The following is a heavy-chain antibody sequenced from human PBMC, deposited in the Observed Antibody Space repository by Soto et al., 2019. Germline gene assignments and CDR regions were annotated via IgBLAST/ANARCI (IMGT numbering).Heavy chain of an antibody. Sequence: EVQLLESGGGLVQPGGSLRLSCAASGFTFSSYAMSWVRQAPGKGLEWVSAISGSGGSTYYADSVKGRFTISRDNSKNTLYLQMNSLRAEDTAVYYCAKEGSYCSSTSCYLLGGMDVWGQGTTVTVSS. CDR2: ISGSGGST. V-gene: IGHV3-23*01. CDR1: GFTFSSYA. D-gene: IGHD2-2*01. J-gene: IGHJ6*02. CDR3: AKEGSYCSSTSCYLLGGMDV.